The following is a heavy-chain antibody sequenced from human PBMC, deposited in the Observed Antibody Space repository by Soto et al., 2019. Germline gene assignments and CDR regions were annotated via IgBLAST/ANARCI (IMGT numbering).Heavy chain of an antibody. Sequence: GGSLRLSCAASGFTFSDYDMSWVRQAPGRGLEWVSAVSGSGRSTYYADSVKGRFRISRDNSKNTLYLQVNSLRAEDTAVYYCAKGRRGVMGVWGQGTTVTVSS. CDR1: GFTFSDYD. V-gene: IGHV3-23*01. CDR3: AKGRRGVMGV. CDR2: VSGSGRST. J-gene: IGHJ6*02. D-gene: IGHD3-10*01.